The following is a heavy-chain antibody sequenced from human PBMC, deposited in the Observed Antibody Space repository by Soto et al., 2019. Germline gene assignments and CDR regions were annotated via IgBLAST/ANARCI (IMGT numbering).Heavy chain of an antibody. J-gene: IGHJ4*02. CDR3: ARDFGRDGYNGIDY. CDR2: IWYDGSNK. D-gene: IGHD3-16*01. Sequence: GGSLRLSCAASGFTFSSYGMHWVRQAPGKGLEWVAVIWYDGSNKYYADSVKGRFTISRDNSKNTLYLQMNSLRAEDTAVYYCARDFGRDGYNGIDYWGQGTLVTVSS. V-gene: IGHV3-33*01. CDR1: GFTFSSYG.